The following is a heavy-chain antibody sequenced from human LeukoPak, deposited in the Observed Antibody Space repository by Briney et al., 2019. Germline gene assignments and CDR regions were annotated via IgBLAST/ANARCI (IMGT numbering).Heavy chain of an antibody. J-gene: IGHJ4*02. CDR3: ARGRIAAAGGDNYFDY. V-gene: IGHV4-4*07. Sequence: SETLSLTCTVSGGSISSYYWSWIRQPAGKGLEWIGRIYTSGSTNYNPSLKSRVTISVDTSKNQFSLKLSSVTAADTAVYYCARGRIAAAGGDNYFDYWGQGTLVTVSS. CDR2: IYTSGST. CDR1: GGSISSYY. D-gene: IGHD6-13*01.